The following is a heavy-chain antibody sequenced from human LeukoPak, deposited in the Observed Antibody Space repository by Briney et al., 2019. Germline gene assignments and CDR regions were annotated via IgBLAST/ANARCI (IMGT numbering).Heavy chain of an antibody. CDR3: ARVGSHYYDSSGNPNNWFDP. J-gene: IGHJ5*02. V-gene: IGHV1-46*01. CDR2: INPSGGST. CDR1: GYTFTIYY. Sequence: GASVKLSCKASGYTFTIYYMHWVRQAPGQGLEWMGTINPSGGSTSYAQKFQGRVTMTRDLSTSTVYVELSSLRSEDTAVYYCARVGSHYYDSSGNPNNWFDPWGQGTLVTVSS. D-gene: IGHD3-22*01.